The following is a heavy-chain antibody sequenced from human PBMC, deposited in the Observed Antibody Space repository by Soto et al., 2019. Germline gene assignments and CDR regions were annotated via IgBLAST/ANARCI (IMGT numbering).Heavy chain of an antibody. CDR1: GFTFSSYW. CDR3: SRYRYYDFWSGYFYYYYYMDV. CDR2: IKQDGSEK. V-gene: IGHV3-7*01. D-gene: IGHD3-3*01. Sequence: GGSLRLSCAASGFTFSSYWMSWVRQAPGKGLEWVANIKQDGSEKYYVDSVKGRFTISRDNAKNSLYLQMNSLRAEDTAVYYCSRYRYYDFWSGYFYYYYYMDVWGKGTTVTVS. J-gene: IGHJ6*03.